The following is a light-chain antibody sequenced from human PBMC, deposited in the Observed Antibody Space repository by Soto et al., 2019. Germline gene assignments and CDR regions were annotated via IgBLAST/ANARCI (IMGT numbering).Light chain of an antibody. CDR3: QQYNTYPWT. J-gene: IGKJ1*01. V-gene: IGKV1-5*01. CDR1: XXXXXX. Sequence: DIQMAQSPSTLSASVGGRVTITCRAXXXXXXXLAWYQQKPGKAPNLLIYDASSLESGVPSRFSGGGSGTEFTXTISSLQXEDFATYYCQQYNTYPWTFGQGTKVELK. CDR2: DAS.